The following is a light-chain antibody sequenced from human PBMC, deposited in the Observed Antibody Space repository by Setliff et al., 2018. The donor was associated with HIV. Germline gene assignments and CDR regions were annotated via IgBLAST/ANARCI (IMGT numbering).Light chain of an antibody. J-gene: IGLJ2*01. CDR1: SSDVGGYNH. CDR2: DVA. Sequence: QSALTQSASVSGSPGQSITISCTGTSSDVGGYNHVSWYQQHPGKAPRVMIYDVAKRPSGVSKRFSGSKSGNTASLTISGLQAEDEADYYCSSYAGSRIPMIVGGGTK. V-gene: IGLV2-23*02. CDR3: SSYAGSRIPMI.